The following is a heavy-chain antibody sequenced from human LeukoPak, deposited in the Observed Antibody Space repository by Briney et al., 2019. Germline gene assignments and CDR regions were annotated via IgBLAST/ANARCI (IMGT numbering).Heavy chain of an antibody. CDR3: ARDMLAVPSNWFDP. D-gene: IGHD2-8*01. CDR2: INPSGGGT. CDR1: GYTFTSYY. V-gene: IGHV1-46*01. J-gene: IGHJ5*02. Sequence: PGGSLRLSCAASGYTFTSYYIHWVRQAPGQGLEWMGVINPSGGGTSYAQKFQGRVTMTRDTSTSTVYMDLRSLRSEDTAVYFCARDMLAVPSNWFDPWGQGTLVTVSS.